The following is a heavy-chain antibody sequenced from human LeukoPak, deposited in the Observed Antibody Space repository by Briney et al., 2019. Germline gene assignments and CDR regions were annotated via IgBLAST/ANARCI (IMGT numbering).Heavy chain of an antibody. CDR3: AKGDDIAMTNGAFDI. CDR1: GLTFTTSV. CDR2: LSDDGRDE. V-gene: IGHV3-30*18. J-gene: IGHJ3*02. D-gene: IGHD5-18*01. Sequence: QSGGSLRLSCAASGLTFTTSVSNWVRQAPGKGLEWVAALSDDGRDEYYAESVKGRFTISRDNPKNTVHLQMNSLRAEDTAVYYCAKGDDIAMTNGAFDIWGQGTMVTVSS.